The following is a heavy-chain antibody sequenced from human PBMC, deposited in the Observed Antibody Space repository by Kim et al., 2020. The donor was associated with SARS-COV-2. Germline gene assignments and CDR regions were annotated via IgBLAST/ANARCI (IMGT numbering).Heavy chain of an antibody. CDR2: IYPGDSDT. CDR1: GYSFTSYW. D-gene: IGHD5-18*01. V-gene: IGHV5-51*01. Sequence: GESLKISCKGSGYSFTSYWIGWVRQMPGKGLEWMGIIYPGDSDTRYSPSFQGQVTISADKSISTAYLQWSSLKASDTAMYYCARTSFRVRTWIQLYKPYYFDYWGQGTLVTVSS. CDR3: ARTSFRVRTWIQLYKPYYFDY. J-gene: IGHJ4*02.